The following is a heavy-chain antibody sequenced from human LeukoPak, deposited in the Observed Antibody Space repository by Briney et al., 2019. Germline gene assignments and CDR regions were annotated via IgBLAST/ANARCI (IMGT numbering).Heavy chain of an antibody. V-gene: IGHV4-34*01. Sequence: NASETLSLTCAVYGGSFSGYYWSWIRQPPGKGLEWIGEINHSGSTNYNPSLKSRVTISVDTSKNQFSLKLSSVTAADTAVYYCARGRGIADLWGQGTLVTVSS. J-gene: IGHJ5*02. CDR2: INHSGST. CDR1: GGSFSGYY. D-gene: IGHD6-13*01. CDR3: ARGRGIADL.